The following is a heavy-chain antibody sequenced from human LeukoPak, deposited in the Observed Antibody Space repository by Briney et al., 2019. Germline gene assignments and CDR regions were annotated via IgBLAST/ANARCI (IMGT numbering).Heavy chain of an antibody. D-gene: IGHD3-22*01. Sequence: GGSLRLSCAASGFTFSSYGMHWVRQAPGKGLEWVAFIRYDGSNKYYADSVKGRFTISRDNSKNTLYLQMNSLRAEDTAVYYCVKRGTANYYDNSGYFWAGDYWGQGTLVTVSS. CDR3: VKRGTANYYDNSGYFWAGDY. CDR1: GFTFSSYG. CDR2: IRYDGSNK. J-gene: IGHJ4*02. V-gene: IGHV3-30*02.